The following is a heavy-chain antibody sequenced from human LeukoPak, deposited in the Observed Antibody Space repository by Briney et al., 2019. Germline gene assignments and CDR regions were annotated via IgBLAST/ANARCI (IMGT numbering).Heavy chain of an antibody. D-gene: IGHD4-23*01. J-gene: IGHJ5*02. CDR1: GGSISSYY. CDR3: ARMDLYEDGGTNWFDP. V-gene: IGHV4-59*01. Sequence: PSETLSLTCTVSGGSISSYYWSWIRQPPGKGLEWIGYIYYSGSTNYNPSLKSRVTISVDTSKNQFSLKLSSVTAADTAVYYCARMDLYEDGGTNWFDPWGQGTLVTVSS. CDR2: IYYSGST.